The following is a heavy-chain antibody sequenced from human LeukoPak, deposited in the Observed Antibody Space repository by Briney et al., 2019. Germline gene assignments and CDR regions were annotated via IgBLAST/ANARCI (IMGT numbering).Heavy chain of an antibody. CDR1: GASIISDTYY. D-gene: IGHD3-22*01. J-gene: IGHJ4*02. CDR2: IYYSGST. V-gene: IGHV4-39*07. CDR3: ARNFYASSGYYLDDFYFDF. Sequence: SETLSLTCTVSGASIISDTYYWGWIRQPPGKGLEWIGSIYYSGSTYYSPSLKSRVTMSVGTSTNQFSLKLISVTAADTALYYCARNFYASSGYYLDDFYFDFWGQGTLVTVSS.